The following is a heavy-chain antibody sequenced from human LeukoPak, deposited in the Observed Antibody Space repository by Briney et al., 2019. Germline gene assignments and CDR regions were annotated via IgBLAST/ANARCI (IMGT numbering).Heavy chain of an antibody. CDR2: VSASDGGT. D-gene: IGHD1-26*01. CDR3: AKDLSTVEWELLIFQH. V-gene: IGHV3-23*01. Sequence: PGGSLRLSCAASGFTFSSYAMSWVRQAPGKGLDWVSAVSASDGGTYYADSVKGRFTIPRDNAKNTLYLQMNSLRPEDTAVYYCAKDLSTVEWELLIFQHWGQGTLVTVSS. J-gene: IGHJ1*01. CDR1: GFTFSSYA.